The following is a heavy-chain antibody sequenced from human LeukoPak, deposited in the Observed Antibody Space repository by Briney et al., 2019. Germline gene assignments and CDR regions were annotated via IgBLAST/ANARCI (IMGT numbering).Heavy chain of an antibody. D-gene: IGHD6-13*01. CDR1: GGTFSSYA. J-gene: IGHJ3*02. Sequence: SVKVSCKASGGTFSSYAISWVRQAPGQGLEWMGRIIPILGIANYAQKFQGRVTITADKSTSTAYMELSSLRPEDTAVYYCARGGGWRIAAAGTNAFDIWGQGTMVTVSS. CDR3: ARGGGWRIAAAGTNAFDI. V-gene: IGHV1-69*04. CDR2: IIPILGIA.